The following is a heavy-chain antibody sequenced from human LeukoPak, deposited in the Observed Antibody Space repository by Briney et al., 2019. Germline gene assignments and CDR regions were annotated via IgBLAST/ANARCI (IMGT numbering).Heavy chain of an antibody. CDR2: IKTDGSAK. Sequence: GGSLRLSCAASVFRFSVYWITWLRQAPGKGLECVANIKTDGSAKYYPDSVKGRFTVSRDNAKNSLYLQMNNMRVEDTAIYYCIIYMNHDSSGWGQGTLVTVSS. D-gene: IGHD3-22*01. CDR1: VFRFSVYW. V-gene: IGHV3-7*01. J-gene: IGHJ4*02. CDR3: IIYMNHDSSG.